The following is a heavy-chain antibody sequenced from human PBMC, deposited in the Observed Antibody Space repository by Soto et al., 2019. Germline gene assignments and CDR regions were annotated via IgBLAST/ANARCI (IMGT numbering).Heavy chain of an antibody. D-gene: IGHD3-9*01. J-gene: IGHJ4*02. CDR3: ARPPGYISDWYYFDL. CDR2: ISLKSAGT. Sequence: QVQLVQSVAEVKKPGASVKISCEASGYTLINYYMHWVRQAPGQGVEWKGRISLKSAGTNHAQKFQGRVSLTWDTSLKTAYMELSSLMSEDTAVYYCARPPGYISDWYYFDLWGQGTQVTVSS. CDR1: GYTLINYY. V-gene: IGHV1-2*02.